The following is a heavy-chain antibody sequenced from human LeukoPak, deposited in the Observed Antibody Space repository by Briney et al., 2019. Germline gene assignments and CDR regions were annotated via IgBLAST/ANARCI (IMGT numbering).Heavy chain of an antibody. J-gene: IGHJ6*02. V-gene: IGHV1-8*01. CDR1: GYSFTSYD. Sequence: ASVTVSFKASGYSFTSYDINWVRQATGQGLEWMGWMNPNSGNTGYAQNFQGRVTMTRDTSIKTAYMELSNLTSEDTAVYYCARVIRYYYGMDVWGQGATVTVSS. CDR3: ARVIRYYYGMDV. CDR2: MNPNSGNT.